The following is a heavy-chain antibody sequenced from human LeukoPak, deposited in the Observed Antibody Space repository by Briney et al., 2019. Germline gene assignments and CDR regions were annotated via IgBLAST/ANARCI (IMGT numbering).Heavy chain of an antibody. V-gene: IGHV1-24*01. CDR2: FDPEDGET. Sequence: ASVKVSCKVSGYTLTELSMHWVRQAPGKGLEWMGGFDPEDGETIYAQKFQGRVTMTEDTSTDTAYMELSRLRSEDTAVYYCATERGSSGYPDYWGQGTLVTVSS. CDR1: GYTLTELS. D-gene: IGHD3-22*01. J-gene: IGHJ4*02. CDR3: ATERGSSGYPDY.